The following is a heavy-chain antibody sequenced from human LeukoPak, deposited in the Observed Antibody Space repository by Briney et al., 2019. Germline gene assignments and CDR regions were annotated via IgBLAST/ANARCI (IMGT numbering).Heavy chain of an antibody. Sequence: SQTLSLTCAVSGGFISSGGYSWSWIRQPPGKGLEWIGYIYHSGSTYYNPSLKSRVTISVDRSKNQFSLKLSSVTAADTAVYYCARTVGATGDDWFDPWGQGTLVTVSS. CDR1: GGFISSGGYS. CDR3: ARTVGATGDDWFDP. D-gene: IGHD1-26*01. V-gene: IGHV4-30-2*01. CDR2: IYHSGST. J-gene: IGHJ5*02.